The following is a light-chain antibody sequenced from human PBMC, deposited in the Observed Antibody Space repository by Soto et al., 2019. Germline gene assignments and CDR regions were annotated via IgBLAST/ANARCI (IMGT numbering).Light chain of an antibody. V-gene: IGKV1-27*01. J-gene: IGKJ3*01. CDR2: AAS. CDR1: QGISNS. CDR3: QNYNSAPLT. Sequence: DIQMTQSPSSLSASVGDTVTITCRASQGISNSLAWFQQKPGRVPQFLIYAASTLQPGVPPRFNGSGSGTDFTLTISSLQPEDVATYYCQNYNSAPLTFGPGTRVEIK.